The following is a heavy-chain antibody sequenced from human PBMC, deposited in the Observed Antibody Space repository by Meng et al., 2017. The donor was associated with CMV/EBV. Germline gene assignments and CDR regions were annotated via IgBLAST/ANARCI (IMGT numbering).Heavy chain of an antibody. CDR2: IKQDGSGK. CDR3: ARGNDFWSGPDDY. D-gene: IGHD3-3*01. CDR1: GFTFSSYW. Sequence: GGSLRLSCAASGFTFSSYWMSWVRQAPGKGLEWVANIKQDGSGKYYVDSVRGRFTISRDNAKNSLYLQMNSLRAEDTAVYYCARGNDFWSGPDDYWGQGTLVTVSS. V-gene: IGHV3-7*01. J-gene: IGHJ4*02.